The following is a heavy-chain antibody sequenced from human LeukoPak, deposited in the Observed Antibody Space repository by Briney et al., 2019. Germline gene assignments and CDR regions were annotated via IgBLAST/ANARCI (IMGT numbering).Heavy chain of an antibody. D-gene: IGHD1-26*01. V-gene: IGHV4-34*01. J-gene: IGHJ5*02. CDR2: INHSGST. CDR1: GGSFSGYY. Sequence: PSETLSLTCAVYGGSFSGYYWSWIRQPPGKGLEWIGEINHSGSTNYNPSPKSRVTISVDTSKNQFSLKLSSVTAADTAVYYCARKNPRTNIVGAVPRYWFDPWGQGTLVTVSS. CDR3: ARKNPRTNIVGAVPRYWFDP.